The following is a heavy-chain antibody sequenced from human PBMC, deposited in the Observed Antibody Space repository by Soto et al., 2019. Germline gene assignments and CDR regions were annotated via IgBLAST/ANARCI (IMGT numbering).Heavy chain of an antibody. CDR1: GGTLSSYA. Sequence: QVQLVQSGAEVKKPGSSVKVSCKASGGTLSSYAISWVRQAPGQVLGWMGGIIPIFVTANYAQKLQGRVTITADESTSTAYMELSSLRSEDTAVYYCARELATVVTGWFDPWGQGTLVTVSS. J-gene: IGHJ5*02. CDR2: IIPIFVTA. V-gene: IGHV1-69*12. D-gene: IGHD4-17*01. CDR3: ARELATVVTGWFDP.